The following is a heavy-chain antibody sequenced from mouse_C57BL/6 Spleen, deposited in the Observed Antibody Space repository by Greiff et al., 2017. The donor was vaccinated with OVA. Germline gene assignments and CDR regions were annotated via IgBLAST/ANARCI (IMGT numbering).Heavy chain of an antibody. Sequence: VMLVESGPELVKPGASVKISCKASGYAFSSSWMNWVKQRPGKGLEWIGRIYPGDGDTNYNGKFKGKATLTADKSSSTAYMQLSSLTSEDSAVYFCARKERGLDFDYWGQGTTLTVSS. CDR1: GYAFSSSW. J-gene: IGHJ2*01. CDR2: IYPGDGDT. D-gene: IGHD3-3*01. V-gene: IGHV1-82*01. CDR3: ARKERGLDFDY.